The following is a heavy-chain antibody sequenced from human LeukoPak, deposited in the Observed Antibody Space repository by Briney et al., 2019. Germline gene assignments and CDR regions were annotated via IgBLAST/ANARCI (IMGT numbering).Heavy chain of an antibody. V-gene: IGHV3-21*01. CDR1: GFTFSSYS. J-gene: IGHJ4*02. CDR3: ARDRLPRGYSGYDTDY. D-gene: IGHD5-12*01. CDR2: ISSSSSYI. Sequence: GGSLRLSCAASGFTFSSYSMNWVRQAPGKGLEWVSSISSSSSYIYYADSVKGRFTISRDNAKNSLYLQMNRLRAEDTAVYYCARDRLPRGYSGYDTDYWGQGTLVTVSS.